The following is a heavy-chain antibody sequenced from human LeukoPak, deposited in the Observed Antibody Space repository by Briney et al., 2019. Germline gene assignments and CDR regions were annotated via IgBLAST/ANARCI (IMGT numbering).Heavy chain of an antibody. V-gene: IGHV3-74*01. CDR1: EFTFSAYW. CDR2: IRGDGSST. J-gene: IGHJ4*02. CDR3: ARRRYNWNAIDY. D-gene: IGHD1-20*01. Sequence: GGSLRLSCAASEFTFSAYWMHWVRQAPGKGLVWVSRIRGDGSSTSYADSVKGRFTISRDNAKNTLYLQMNSLRAEDTAVYYCARRRYNWNAIDYWGQGTLVTVSS.